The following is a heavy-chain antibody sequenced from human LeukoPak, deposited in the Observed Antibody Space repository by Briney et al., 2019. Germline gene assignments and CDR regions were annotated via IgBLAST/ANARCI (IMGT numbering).Heavy chain of an antibody. CDR2: IKQDGSEK. J-gene: IGHJ3*02. Sequence: GGSLRLSCAASGFTFSNYWMTWVRQAPGEGLEWVANIKQDGSEKYYVDSVKGRFTISRDNAKNSLYLQMNSLRAEDTAVYYCARVSYSSGWYLAPAFDIWGQGTMVTVSS. V-gene: IGHV3-7*01. D-gene: IGHD6-19*01. CDR1: GFTFSNYW. CDR3: ARVSYSSGWYLAPAFDI.